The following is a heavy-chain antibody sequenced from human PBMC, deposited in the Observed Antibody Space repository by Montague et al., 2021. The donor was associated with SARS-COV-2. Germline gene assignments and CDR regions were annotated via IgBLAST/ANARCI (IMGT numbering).Heavy chain of an antibody. CDR1: GFTFGDYA. J-gene: IGHJ4*02. Sequence: SLRLSCVASGFTFGDYAMHWVRQAPGKGLEWVSGISWNSGSIGYADSXKGRFTISRDNSKNTLYLQMNSLRAEDTAVYYCAKEGDYDILTGYYPNRRYFDYWGQGTLVTVSS. D-gene: IGHD3-9*01. V-gene: IGHV3-9*01. CDR2: ISWNSGSI. CDR3: AKEGDYDILTGYYPNRRYFDY.